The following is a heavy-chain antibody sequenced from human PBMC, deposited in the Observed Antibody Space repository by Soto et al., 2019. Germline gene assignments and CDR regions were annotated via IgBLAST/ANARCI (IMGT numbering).Heavy chain of an antibody. J-gene: IGHJ6*03. CDR2: IIPILGIA. D-gene: IGHD2-15*01. Sequence: QVQLVQSGAEVKKPGSSVKVSCKASGGTFSSYTISWVRQAPGQGLEWMGRIIPILGIANYAQKFQGRVTITADKSTSTAYMELSSLRSEDTAVYYCATSPDCSGGSCYRYYYYMDVWGKGTTVTVSS. V-gene: IGHV1-69*02. CDR1: GGTFSSYT. CDR3: ATSPDCSGGSCYRYYYYMDV.